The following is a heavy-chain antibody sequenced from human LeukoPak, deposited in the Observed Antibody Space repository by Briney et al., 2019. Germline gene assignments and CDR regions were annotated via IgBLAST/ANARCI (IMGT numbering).Heavy chain of an antibody. CDR3: ATSAHSGWYAFDI. Sequence: ASVKVSCKVSGYTLTELSMHWVRQAPGKGLEWMGGFDPEDGETIYAQRFQGRVTMTEDTSTDTAYMELSSLRSEDTAVYYCATSAHSGWYAFDIWGQGTMVTVSS. CDR1: GYTLTELS. V-gene: IGHV1-24*01. J-gene: IGHJ3*02. D-gene: IGHD6-19*01. CDR2: FDPEDGET.